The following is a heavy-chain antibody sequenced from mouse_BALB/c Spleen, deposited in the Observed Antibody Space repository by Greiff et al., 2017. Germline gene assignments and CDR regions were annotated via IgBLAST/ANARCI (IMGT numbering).Heavy chain of an antibody. J-gene: IGHJ2*01. CDR1: GFTFSSYA. CDR2: ISSGGSYT. V-gene: IGHV5-9-4*01. CDR3: ARVLLRKYYFDY. Sequence: EVKLVESGGGLVKPGGSLKLSCAASGFTFSSYAMSWVRQSPEKRLEWVAEISSGGSYTYYPDTVTGRFTISRDNAKNTLYLEMSSLRSEDTAMYYCARVLLRKYYFDYWGQGTTLTVSS. D-gene: IGHD1-1*01.